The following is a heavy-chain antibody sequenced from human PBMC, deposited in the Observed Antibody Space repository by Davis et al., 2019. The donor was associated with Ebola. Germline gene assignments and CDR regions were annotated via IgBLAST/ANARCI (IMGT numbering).Heavy chain of an antibody. J-gene: IGHJ5*02. D-gene: IGHD3-10*01. CDR2: ISAYNGNT. V-gene: IGHV1-18*01. Sequence: ASVKVSCKASGGTFSSYAISWVRQAPGQGLEWMGWISAYNGNTNYAQKLQGRVTMTTDTSTSTAYMELRSLRSDDTAVYYCARGITMVRALDWFDPWGQGTLVTVSS. CDR1: GGTFSSYA. CDR3: ARGITMVRALDWFDP.